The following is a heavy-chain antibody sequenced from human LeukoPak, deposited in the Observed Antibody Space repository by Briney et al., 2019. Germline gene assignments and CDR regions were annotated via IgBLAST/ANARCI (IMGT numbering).Heavy chain of an antibody. Sequence: GSSVKVSCKASGGTFSSYAISWVRQAPGQGLEWMGRIIPILGIANYAQKFQGRVTITADKSTSTAYMELSSLRSEDTAVYYCARVGPNYDILTRDAFDIWGQGTMVTVSS. CDR1: GGTFSSYA. CDR2: IIPILGIA. CDR3: ARVGPNYDILTRDAFDI. J-gene: IGHJ3*02. D-gene: IGHD3-9*01. V-gene: IGHV1-69*04.